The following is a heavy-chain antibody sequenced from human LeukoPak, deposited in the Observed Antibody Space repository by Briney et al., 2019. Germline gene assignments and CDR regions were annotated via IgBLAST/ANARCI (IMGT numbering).Heavy chain of an antibody. V-gene: IGHV3-30*18. D-gene: IGHD3-3*01. Sequence: GRSLRLSCAASGFTFSSYGMHWVRQAPGKGLEWVAVISYDGSNKYYADSVKGRFTISRDNSKNTLYLQMNSLRAEDTAVYYCAKDFGVVLYYFDYWGQGTLVTVSS. CDR2: ISYDGSNK. J-gene: IGHJ4*02. CDR1: GFTFSSYG. CDR3: AKDFGVVLYYFDY.